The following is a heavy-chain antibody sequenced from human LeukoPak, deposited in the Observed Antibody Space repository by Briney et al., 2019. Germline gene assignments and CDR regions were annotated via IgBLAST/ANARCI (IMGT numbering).Heavy chain of an antibody. Sequence: PSETLSLTCTVSGGSISSYYWSWIRQPPGKGLEWIGYISYTGGETNYNPSLKSRLTISVNTSKNQFSLMLTSVTAADTAVYYCARQPAATAAFDIWAQGTMVTVSS. CDR2: ISYTGGET. CDR3: ARQPAATAAFDI. J-gene: IGHJ3*02. CDR1: GGSISSYY. D-gene: IGHD5-18*01. V-gene: IGHV4-59*08.